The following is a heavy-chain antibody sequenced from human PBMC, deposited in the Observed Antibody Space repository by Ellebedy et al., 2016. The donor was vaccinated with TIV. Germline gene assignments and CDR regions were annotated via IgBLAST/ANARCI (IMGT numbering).Heavy chain of an antibody. D-gene: IGHD3-22*01. CDR2: IYYSGST. J-gene: IGHJ5*02. CDR3: ARTMIVAHGWFDP. V-gene: IGHV4-59*01. CDR1: GGSISSYY. Sequence: SETLSLTXTVSGGSISSYYWSWIRQPPGKGLEWIGYIYYSGSTNYNPSLKSRVTISVDTSKNQFSLKLSSVTAADTAVYYCARTMIVAHGWFDPWGQGTLVTVSS.